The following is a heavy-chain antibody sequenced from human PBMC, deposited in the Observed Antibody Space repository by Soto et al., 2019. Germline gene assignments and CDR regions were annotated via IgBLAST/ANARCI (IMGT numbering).Heavy chain of an antibody. D-gene: IGHD3-10*01. J-gene: IGHJ5*02. CDR2: IIPIFGTA. Sequence: QVQLVQSGAEVKKPGSSVKVSCKASGGTFSSYAISWVRQAPGQGLEWMGGIIPIFGTANYAQKFQGRVTITADEPTSTAYMELSSLRSEDTAVYYCARVEDLPLGGNNWFDPWGQGTLVTVSS. V-gene: IGHV1-69*01. CDR1: GGTFSSYA. CDR3: ARVEDLPLGGNNWFDP.